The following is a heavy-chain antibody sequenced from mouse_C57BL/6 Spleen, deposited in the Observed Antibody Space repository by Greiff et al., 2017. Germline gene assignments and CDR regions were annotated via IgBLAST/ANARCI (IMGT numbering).Heavy chain of an antibody. CDR3: ARPSLLWLRRAMDY. V-gene: IGHV1-50*01. CDR2: IDPSDSYT. CDR1: GYTFTSYW. J-gene: IGHJ4*01. D-gene: IGHD2-2*01. Sequence: VQLQQPGAELVAPGASVKLSCKASGYTFTSYWMQWVKQRPGQGLEWIGEIDPSDSYTNYNQKFKGKATLTVATSSSTAYMQLSSLTSEDSAVYYCARPSLLWLRRAMDYWGQGTAVTVSS.